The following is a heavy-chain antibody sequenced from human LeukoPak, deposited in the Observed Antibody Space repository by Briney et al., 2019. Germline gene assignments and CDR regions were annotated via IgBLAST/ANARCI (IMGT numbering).Heavy chain of an antibody. CDR3: ARDTDFSIDY. J-gene: IGHJ4*02. CDR1: GYTFTNYG. V-gene: IGHV1-18*01. Sequence: GASVKVSCKASGYTFTNYGIAWVRQAPGQGLEWMGWINTRSGDAQLAHSLQARVTMTTDTSTSTASMELGSLGSDDTAVYYRARDTDFSIDYWGQGSLVTVSS. D-gene: IGHD2/OR15-2a*01. CDR2: INTRSGDA.